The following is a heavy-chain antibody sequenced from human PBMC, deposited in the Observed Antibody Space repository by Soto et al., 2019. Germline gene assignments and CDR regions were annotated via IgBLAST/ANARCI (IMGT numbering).Heavy chain of an antibody. CDR2: ISYDGSNK. J-gene: IGHJ3*02. Sequence: PGGSLRLSCAASGFTFSSYAMHWVRQAPGKGLEWVAVISYDGSNKYYADSVKGRFTISRDNSKNTLYLQMNSLRAEDTAVYYCASLITMIVIWGQGTMVTVSS. CDR3: ASLITMIVI. V-gene: IGHV3-30-3*01. D-gene: IGHD3-22*01. CDR1: GFTFSSYA.